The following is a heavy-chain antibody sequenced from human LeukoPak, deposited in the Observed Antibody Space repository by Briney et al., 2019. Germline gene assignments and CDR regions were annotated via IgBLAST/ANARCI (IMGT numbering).Heavy chain of an antibody. V-gene: IGHV1-18*01. D-gene: IGHD6-13*01. Sequence: GASVKVSCKASGYTFSSYGISWVRQAPGQGLEWMGWITSHNGNTKYAQQLQGRVTMTTDTSTGTAYMELRSLRSDDTAVYYCARAGAAAGTPFDYWGQGTLVTVSS. CDR1: GYTFSSYG. J-gene: IGHJ4*02. CDR3: ARAGAAAGTPFDY. CDR2: ITSHNGNT.